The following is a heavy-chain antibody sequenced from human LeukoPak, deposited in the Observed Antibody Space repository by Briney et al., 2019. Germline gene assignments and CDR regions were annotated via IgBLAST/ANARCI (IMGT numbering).Heavy chain of an antibody. CDR3: GRYLKPSALSVFDI. CDR1: GGSISNYY. D-gene: IGHD2-2*01. J-gene: IGHJ3*02. V-gene: IGHV4-59*01. CDR2: IYYSGST. Sequence: SETLSLTCTVSGGSISNYYWSWIRQPPGKGLEWIGYIYYSGSTNYNPSLKSRVTISVDTSKNQFSLKLSSVTAADTAVYYCGRYLKPSALSVFDIWGQGTTVTVSS.